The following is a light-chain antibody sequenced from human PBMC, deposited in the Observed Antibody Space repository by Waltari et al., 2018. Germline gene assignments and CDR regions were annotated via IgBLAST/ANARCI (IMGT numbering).Light chain of an antibody. CDR3: AAYAGANTL. CDR2: EVN. CDR1: STDICRYGY. Sequence: QSALTQPPSASGSPGQSVTISCTGTSTDICRYGYVSWYRQYPGRAPKLMIYEVNKRPSGVPDRFSGSKSGDTASLTVSGLQAEDEADYYCAAYAGANTLFGTGTEVTVL. J-gene: IGLJ1*01. V-gene: IGLV2-8*01.